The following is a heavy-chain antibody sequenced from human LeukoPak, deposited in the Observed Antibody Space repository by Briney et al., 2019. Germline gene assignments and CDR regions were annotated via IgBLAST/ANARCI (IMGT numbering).Heavy chain of an antibody. V-gene: IGHV4-34*01. D-gene: IGHD3-10*01. CDR1: GGSFSGYY. J-gene: IGHJ5*02. Sequence: PSETLSLTCAVYGGSFSGYYWSWIRQPPGKGLEWIGEINHSGSTNYNPSLKSRVTISVDTSKNQFSLKLSSVTAADTAVYYYARKRFSRYYYGSGSSANWFDPWGQGTLVTVSS. CDR3: ARKRFSRYYYGSGSSANWFDP. CDR2: INHSGST.